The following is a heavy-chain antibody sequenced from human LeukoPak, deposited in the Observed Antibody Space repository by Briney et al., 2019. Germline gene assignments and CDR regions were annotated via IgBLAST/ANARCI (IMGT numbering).Heavy chain of an antibody. J-gene: IGHJ4*02. Sequence: TGGSLRLSCAASGFTFSSYEMNWVRQAPGKGLEWVSYISSSGSTIYYADSVKGRFTISRDNSKNTLYLQMNSLRAEDTAVYYCAKGLPYGSGRDWGQGTLVTVSS. CDR3: AKGLPYGSGRD. V-gene: IGHV3-48*03. CDR1: GFTFSSYE. CDR2: ISSSGSTI. D-gene: IGHD3-10*01.